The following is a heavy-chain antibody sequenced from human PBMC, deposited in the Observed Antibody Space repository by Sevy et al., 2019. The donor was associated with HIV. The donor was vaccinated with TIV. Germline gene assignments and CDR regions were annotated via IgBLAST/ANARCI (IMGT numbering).Heavy chain of an antibody. CDR2: IKQDGSEK. CDR1: GFTFSSYW. V-gene: IGHV3-7*03. Sequence: GESLKISCAASGFTFSSYWMSWVRQAPGKGLEWVANIKQDGSEKYYVDSVKGRFTISRDNAKNSLYLQMNSLRAEDTAVYYCARDVGDIVVVPAAIEPYYYGMDVWGQGTTVTVSS. D-gene: IGHD2-2*01. CDR3: ARDVGDIVVVPAAIEPYYYGMDV. J-gene: IGHJ6*02.